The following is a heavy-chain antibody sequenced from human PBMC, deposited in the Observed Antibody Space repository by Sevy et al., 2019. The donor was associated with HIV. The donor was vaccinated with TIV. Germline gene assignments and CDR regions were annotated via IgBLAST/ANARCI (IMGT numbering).Heavy chain of an antibody. CDR2: ISTSGSTI. J-gene: IGHJ4*02. D-gene: IGHD2-21*02. CDR1: GFSFIHEN. Sequence: GESLKISCVASGFSFIHENMNWVRQAPGKGLEWLSYISTSGSTIYQAVSVKGRFTISRDNAKNSLFLQMNSLRVEDTAIYYCVRDWDDKFSYGDSDPAVDCWGQGTLVTVSS. V-gene: IGHV3-48*04. CDR3: VRDWDDKFSYGDSDPAVDC.